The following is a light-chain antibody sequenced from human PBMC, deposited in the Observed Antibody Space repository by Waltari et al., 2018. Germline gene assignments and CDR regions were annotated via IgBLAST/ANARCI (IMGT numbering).Light chain of an antibody. CDR2: DVF. CDR1: SSDVVGSRS. Sequence: QSALIQPASVSGSPGQSITISCSGSSSDVVGSRSVSCYQHHPGKPPKLLIFDVFNRPSGVSLRFSGSKSGSTASLTISDLQTEDEADYYCGSYSTNTLPWIFGGGTKVTVL. CDR3: GSYSTNTLPWI. J-gene: IGLJ2*01. V-gene: IGLV2-14*01.